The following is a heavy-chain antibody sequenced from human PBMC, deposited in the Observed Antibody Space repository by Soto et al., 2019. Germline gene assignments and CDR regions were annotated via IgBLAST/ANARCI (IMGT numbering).Heavy chain of an antibody. CDR1: GFTFSSYA. D-gene: IGHD3-3*01. CDR3: ARETYYDFWSGPYYGMDV. CDR2: ISYDGSNK. J-gene: IGHJ6*02. Sequence: PGGSLRLSCGSSGFTFSSYAMHLVRQAPGKGLEWVAVISYDGSNKYYADSVKGRFTISRDNSKNTLYLQMNSLRAEDTAVYYCARETYYDFWSGPYYGMDVWGQGTTVTVSS. V-gene: IGHV3-30-3*01.